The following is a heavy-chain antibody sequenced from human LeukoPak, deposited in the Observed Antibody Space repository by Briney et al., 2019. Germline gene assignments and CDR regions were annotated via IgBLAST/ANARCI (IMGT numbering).Heavy chain of an antibody. D-gene: IGHD6-19*01. V-gene: IGHV4-61*02. J-gene: IGHJ3*02. Sequence: SETLSLTCTVSGGSISSGSYYWSWIRQPAGKGLEWIGRIYTSGSTNYNPSLKSRVTISVDTSKNQFSLKLSSVTAADTAVYYCAREELAGTYLGAFDIWGQGTMVTVSS. CDR3: AREELAGTYLGAFDI. CDR1: GGSISSGSYY. CDR2: IYTSGST.